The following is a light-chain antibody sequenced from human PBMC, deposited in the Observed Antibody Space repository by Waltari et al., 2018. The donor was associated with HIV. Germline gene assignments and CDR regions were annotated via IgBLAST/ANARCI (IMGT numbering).Light chain of an antibody. CDR2: GND. J-gene: IGLJ3*02. CDR3: QAYDSSRSGWV. V-gene: IGLV1-40*01. Sequence: QSVLTQPPSVSGAPGQRVTISCTVRSSNIGAGYDAHWYQQLPGTAPKLLISGNDNGPAGVPERFSGAKSGTSAALGITGRQADDEADYYCQAYDSSRSGWVFGGGTKLTVL. CDR1: SSNIGAGYD.